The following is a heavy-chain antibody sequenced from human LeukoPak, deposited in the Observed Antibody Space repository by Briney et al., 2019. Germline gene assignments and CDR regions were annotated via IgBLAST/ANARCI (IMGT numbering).Heavy chain of an antibody. D-gene: IGHD3-3*01. Sequence: SGGSLRLSCAASGFTFSSYGMHWVRQAPGKGLEWVAVISYDGSNKYYADSVKGRFTISRDNSKNTLYLQMNSLRAEDTAVYYCAREQGITILYYYGMDVWGQGTTVTVSS. V-gene: IGHV3-30*03. CDR3: AREQGITILYYYGMDV. CDR2: ISYDGSNK. J-gene: IGHJ6*02. CDR1: GFTFSSYG.